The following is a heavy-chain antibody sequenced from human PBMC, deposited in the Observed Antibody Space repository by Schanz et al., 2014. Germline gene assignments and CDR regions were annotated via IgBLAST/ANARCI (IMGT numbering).Heavy chain of an antibody. Sequence: VQLVESGGGLVQPGRSLRLSCAASGFTFSSYVMHWVRQAPGKGLEWVAIISYDGSNKSYADSVKGRFTISRDNSKNTLYLQMNSLRPEDTAVYYCAKGGSIYWDRSVDYWGQGTLVTVSS. CDR3: AKGGSIYWDRSVDY. CDR1: GFTFSSYV. V-gene: IGHV3-30*04. CDR2: ISYDGSNK. D-gene: IGHD1-26*01. J-gene: IGHJ4*02.